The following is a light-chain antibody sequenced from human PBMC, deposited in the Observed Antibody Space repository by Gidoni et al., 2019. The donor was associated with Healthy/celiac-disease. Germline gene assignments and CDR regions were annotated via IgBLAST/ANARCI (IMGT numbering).Light chain of an antibody. J-gene: IGLJ1*01. CDR2: DVS. V-gene: IGLV2-11*01. CDR3: CSYAGSRYV. Sequence: QSALPPPRSVSGSPGQSVTISCTGTSSDVGGYNYVSWYQQHPGKAPKLMIYDVSKRPSGVPDRFSGSKSGNTASLTISGLQAEDEADYYCCSYAGSRYVFGTGTKVTVL. CDR1: SSDVGGYNY.